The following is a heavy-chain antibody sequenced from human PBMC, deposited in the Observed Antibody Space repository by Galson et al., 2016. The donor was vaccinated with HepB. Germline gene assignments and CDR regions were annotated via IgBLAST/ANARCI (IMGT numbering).Heavy chain of an antibody. CDR3: AKDIAVAGGYFDY. D-gene: IGHD6-19*01. CDR2: ISGSGDRT. CDR1: GFPFSSNA. Sequence: SLRLSCAASGFPFSSNAMSWVRQAPGKGLEWVSLISGSGDRTYYGGSVKGRFTISRDNSKNTLSLNMNSLRAEDTAVYYCAKDIAVAGGYFDYWGQGTLVTVSS. V-gene: IGHV3-23*01. J-gene: IGHJ4*02.